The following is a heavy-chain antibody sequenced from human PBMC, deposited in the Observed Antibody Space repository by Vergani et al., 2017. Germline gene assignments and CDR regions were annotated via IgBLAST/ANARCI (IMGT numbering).Heavy chain of an antibody. CDR2: ITSDDTI. Sequence: QVHLVESGGGVVQPGRSLRLSCVVSGFTFSDYYMTWIRQAPGKGLERVSYITSDDTIYYADSVKGRFTISRDNAKNSLYLQMNSLRVEDTAVYYCARNGPRGYNGYVDSWGQGTLVTVSS. D-gene: IGHD5-12*01. J-gene: IGHJ4*02. V-gene: IGHV3-11*04. CDR3: ARNGPRGYNGYVDS. CDR1: GFTFSDYY.